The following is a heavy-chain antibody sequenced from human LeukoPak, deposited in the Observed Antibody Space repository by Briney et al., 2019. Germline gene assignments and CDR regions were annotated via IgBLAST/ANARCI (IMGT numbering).Heavy chain of an antibody. V-gene: IGHV4-39*07. CDR3: ARDTSTRTMVRGVTDYYYGMDV. CDR1: GGSISSSSYY. CDR2: IYYSGST. Sequence: SETLSLTCTVSGGSISSSSYYWGWIRQPPGKGLEWIGSIYYSGSTYYNPSLKSRVTISVDTSKNQFSLKLSSVTAADTAVYYCARDTSTRTMVRGVTDYYYGMDVWGQGTTVTVSS. J-gene: IGHJ6*02. D-gene: IGHD3-10*01.